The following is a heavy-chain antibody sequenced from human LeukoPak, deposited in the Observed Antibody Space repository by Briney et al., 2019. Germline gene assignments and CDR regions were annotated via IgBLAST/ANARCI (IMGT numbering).Heavy chain of an antibody. CDR2: INPNSGGT. J-gene: IGHJ5*02. CDR1: GYTFTGYY. D-gene: IGHD2-2*01. Sequence: GASVTVSFKASGYTFTGYYMHWVRQAPGQGLEWMGWINPNSGGTNYAQKFQGRVTMTRDTSISTAYMELSRLRSDDTAVYYCARDFIVVVPAGFDPWGQGTLVTVSS. V-gene: IGHV1-2*02. CDR3: ARDFIVVVPAGFDP.